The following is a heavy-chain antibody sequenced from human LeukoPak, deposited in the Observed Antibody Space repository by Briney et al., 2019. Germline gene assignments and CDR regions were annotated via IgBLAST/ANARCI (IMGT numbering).Heavy chain of an antibody. V-gene: IGHV4-4*07. CDR3: ARDDFEYSVHYGMDV. D-gene: IGHD3-9*01. CDR2: VYRSGNT. Sequence: PSETLSLTCSVSGGSISTYYWSRIRQPAGKGLEWIGRVYRSGNTNYNPSLQSRVTMSVDTSKNQISLRLRSVTAADTAVYYCARDDFEYSVHYGMDVWGQGTAVTVSS. J-gene: IGHJ6*02. CDR1: GGSISTYY.